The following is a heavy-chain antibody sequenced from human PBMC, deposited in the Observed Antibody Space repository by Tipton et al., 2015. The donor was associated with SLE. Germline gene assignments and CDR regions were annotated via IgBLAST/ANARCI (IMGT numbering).Heavy chain of an antibody. D-gene: IGHD6-19*01. J-gene: IGHJ3*02. V-gene: IGHV4-59*08. CDR2: IYYSGGT. Sequence: TLSLTCTVSGGSISSYYWSWIRQPPGKGLEWIGYIYYSGGTNYNPSLKCRVTISVDTSKNQFSLKLSSVTAADTAVYYCARAPRLGAFDIWGQGTMVTVSS. CDR3: ARAPRLGAFDI. CDR1: GGSISSYY.